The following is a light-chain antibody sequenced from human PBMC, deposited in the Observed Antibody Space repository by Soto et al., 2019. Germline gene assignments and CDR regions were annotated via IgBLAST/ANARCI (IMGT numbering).Light chain of an antibody. J-gene: IGLJ2*01. CDR1: SSDVGAYTY. CDR2: EVS. CDR3: SSYTTSNTLV. Sequence: QSALTQPASVSGSPGQSITISCTGTSSDVGAYTYVSWYQQHPGKAPKLMIFEVSDRPSGVSNRCSGSKSGNTASLTISGLQAEDEDDYYCSSYTTSNTLVVGGGTKVTVL. V-gene: IGLV2-14*01.